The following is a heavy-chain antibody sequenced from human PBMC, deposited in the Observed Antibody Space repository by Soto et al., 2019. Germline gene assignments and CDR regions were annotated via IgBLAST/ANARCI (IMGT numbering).Heavy chain of an antibody. V-gene: IGHV3-23*01. J-gene: IGHJ4*02. CDR2: ISASGSHT. CDR3: AKVEGYSSGWYDSGDF. CDR1: GFAFSTYA. D-gene: IGHD6-19*01. Sequence: EVQLLESGGGLVQPGGSLRLSCAASGFAFSTYAMSWVRQAPGKGLQWVSAISASGSHTYYVGSVKGRFTISRDNSKNTLYLQMNSLRAEDTAVYYCAKVEGYSSGWYDSGDFWGQGTLVTVSS.